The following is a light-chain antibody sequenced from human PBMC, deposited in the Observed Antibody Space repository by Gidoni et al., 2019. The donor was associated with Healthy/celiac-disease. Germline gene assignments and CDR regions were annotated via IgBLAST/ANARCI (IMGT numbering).Light chain of an antibody. CDR1: QSLLHSDGKTY. V-gene: IGKV2D-29*01. CDR2: EVF. CDR3: MQSIQFPYT. J-gene: IGKJ2*01. Sequence: DIVMTQTPLSLSVTPGQSASISCKFSQSLLHSDGKTYLYWYLQRPGRPPQLLIYEVFNRFSGVPDRFRASGSGTDFTLKISRVEAEDVGVYYCMQSIQFPYTFXXXTKXEIK.